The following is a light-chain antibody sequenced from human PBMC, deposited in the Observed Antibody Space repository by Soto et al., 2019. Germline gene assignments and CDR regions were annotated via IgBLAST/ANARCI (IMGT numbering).Light chain of an antibody. J-gene: IGKJ1*01. CDR3: QQYDSLWT. CDR1: QSISGY. CDR2: DAS. V-gene: IGKV1-5*01. Sequence: DIQMTQSPSTLSASVGDRVTITCRASQSISGYLAWYQQRPGKAPQLLIYDASSLQTGVPSRFSGSGSGTEFTLTISSLQPDDLASYYCQQYDSLWTFGQGTKVDIK.